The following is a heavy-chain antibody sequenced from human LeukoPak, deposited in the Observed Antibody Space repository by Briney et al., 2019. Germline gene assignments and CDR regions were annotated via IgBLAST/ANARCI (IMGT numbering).Heavy chain of an antibody. Sequence: PGGSLRLSCAASGFTFSSYGMHWVRQAPGKGLEWVAVIWYDGSNKYYADSVKGRFTISRDNAKNSLYLQMNSLRAEDTALYYCAKDERDAAAGSPDAFDIWGQGTMVTVSS. CDR3: AKDERDAAAGSPDAFDI. CDR2: IWYDGSNK. D-gene: IGHD6-13*01. J-gene: IGHJ3*02. V-gene: IGHV3-33*03. CDR1: GFTFSSYG.